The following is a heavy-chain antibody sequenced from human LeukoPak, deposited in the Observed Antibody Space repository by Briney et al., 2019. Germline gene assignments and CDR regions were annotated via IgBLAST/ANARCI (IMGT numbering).Heavy chain of an antibody. J-gene: IGHJ4*02. CDR3: AGLWDGTGV. V-gene: IGHV4-39*01. CDR2: IYYSGST. CDR1: GGSISSSSYY. Sequence: SETLSLTCTVSGGSISSSSYYWGWIRQPPGKGPEWIGSIYYSGSTYYNPSLKSRVTISVDTSKNQFSLKLSSVTAADTAVYYCAGLWDGTGVWGQGTLVTVSS. D-gene: IGHD3-10*01.